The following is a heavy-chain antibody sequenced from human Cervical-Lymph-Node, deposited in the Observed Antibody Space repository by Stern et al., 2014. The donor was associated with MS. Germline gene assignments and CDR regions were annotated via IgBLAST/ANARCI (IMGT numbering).Heavy chain of an antibody. CDR3: AASGVVITEGDAFDI. D-gene: IGHD3-22*01. V-gene: IGHV1-58*01. CDR1: GFTFTSSA. Sequence: VQLVPSGPEVKKPGTSVKVSCKASGFTFTSSAVQWVRQARGQRLEGLGWSVVGSGNPTSARKFQERVTITRDMSTSTAYMELSSLRSEDTAVYYCAASGVVITEGDAFDIWGQGTMVTVSS. CDR2: SVVGSGNP. J-gene: IGHJ3*02.